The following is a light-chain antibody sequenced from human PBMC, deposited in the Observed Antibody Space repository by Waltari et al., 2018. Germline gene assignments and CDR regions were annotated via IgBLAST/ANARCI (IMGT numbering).Light chain of an antibody. J-gene: IGLJ2*01. CDR1: NIGSKS. Sequence: SYVLTQPPSVSVAPGKTARITCGGNNIGSKSVHWYQQKPGQAPVLVIYYDIDRPSGIPERISGSNSGNTATLTISRVEAGDEADYYCQVWDSSNDHVIFGGGTKLTVL. CDR2: YDI. V-gene: IGLV3-21*04. CDR3: QVWDSSNDHVI.